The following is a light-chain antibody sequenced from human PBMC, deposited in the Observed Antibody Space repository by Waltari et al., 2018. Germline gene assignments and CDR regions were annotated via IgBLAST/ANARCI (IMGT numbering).Light chain of an antibody. CDR2: GAS. CDR3: QHYVRLPAT. J-gene: IGKJ1*01. CDR1: QSVSRT. Sequence: EIVLTQSPGTLSLSPGERATLSCRASQSVSRTLALYQQKPGQAPKLLIYGASIRATGIPDRFTGSGSGTYFSLTISSLEPEDFAIYFCQHYVRLPATFGQGTKVEIK. V-gene: IGKV3-20*01.